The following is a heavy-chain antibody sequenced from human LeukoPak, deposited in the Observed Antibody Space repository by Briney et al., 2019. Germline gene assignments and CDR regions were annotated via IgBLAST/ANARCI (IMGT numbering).Heavy chain of an antibody. CDR2: IYYSGST. V-gene: IGHV4-59*08. CDR1: GGSISSYY. D-gene: IGHD6-19*01. J-gene: IGHJ4*02. Sequence: SETLSLTCTVSGGSISSYYWSWIRQPPGKGLEWIGYIYYSGSTNYNPSLKSRVTISVDTSKNQFSLKLSSVTAADTVVYYCATSGYSSGWYYFDYWGQGTLVTVSS. CDR3: ATSGYSSGWYYFDY.